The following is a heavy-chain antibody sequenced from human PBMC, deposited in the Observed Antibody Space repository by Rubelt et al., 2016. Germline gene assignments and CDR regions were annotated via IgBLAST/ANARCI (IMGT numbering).Heavy chain of an antibody. CDR1: GFSLRASGVG. J-gene: IGHJ6*02. Sequence: QITLKESGPTVVKPTQTLTLTCTFSGFSLRASGVGVVWIRQPPGKALEWLALIYWDDDKRYSPSPKTRLTITKDTSENQVVLTRTDMDPVNTATDCWAHTTASRNYAIDVWGQGTTVTVSS. CDR2: IYWDDDK. V-gene: IGHV2-5*02. CDR3: AHTTASRNYAIDV.